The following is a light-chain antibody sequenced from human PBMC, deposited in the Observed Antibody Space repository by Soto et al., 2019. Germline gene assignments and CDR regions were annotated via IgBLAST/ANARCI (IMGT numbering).Light chain of an antibody. CDR1: QDISNY. J-gene: IGKJ1*01. V-gene: IGKV1-33*01. CDR3: QQYDHLPFRT. Sequence: DLQMTQSPSSLSASVGDRVTITCQASQDISNYLNWYQQKPGKAPKLLIYDASNLEKGVTSRFSGSVSGTDFAFTISSLQPEDSATYYCQQYDHLPFRTCGQGTKVEIK. CDR2: DAS.